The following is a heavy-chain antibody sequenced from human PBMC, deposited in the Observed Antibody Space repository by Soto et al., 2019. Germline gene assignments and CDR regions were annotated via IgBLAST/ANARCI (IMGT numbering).Heavy chain of an antibody. Sequence: GESLKISCKGSGDSFTSYWTGWVRQMPGKGLEWMGIIYPGDSDTRYSPSFQGQVTISADKSISTAYLQWSSLKASDTAIYYCARTAAAGKYYYGVDVWGQGTTVTVSS. CDR3: ARTAAAGKYYYGVDV. CDR2: IYPGDSDT. D-gene: IGHD6-13*01. J-gene: IGHJ6*02. CDR1: GDSFTSYW. V-gene: IGHV5-51*01.